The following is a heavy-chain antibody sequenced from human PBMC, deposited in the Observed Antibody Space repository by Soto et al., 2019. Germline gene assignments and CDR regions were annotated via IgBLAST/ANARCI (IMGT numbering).Heavy chain of an antibody. J-gene: IGHJ6*02. Sequence: ASVKVSCKASGGTFSSYAISWVRQAPGQGLEWMGGIIPIFGTANYAQKFQGRVTITADESTSTAYMELSSLRSEDTAVYYCASAQGYYDFWSGYLDVWGQGTTVTVSS. D-gene: IGHD3-3*01. CDR2: IIPIFGTA. CDR1: GGTFSSYA. V-gene: IGHV1-69*13. CDR3: ASAQGYYDFWSGYLDV.